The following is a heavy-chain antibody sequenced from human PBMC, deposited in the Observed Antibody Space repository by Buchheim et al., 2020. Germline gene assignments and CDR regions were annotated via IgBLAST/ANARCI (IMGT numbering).Heavy chain of an antibody. V-gene: IGHV3-30*04. CDR2: ISYDGSNK. D-gene: IGHD1-26*01. CDR1: GFTFSSYA. CDR3: ARDIEGATIYPDY. J-gene: IGHJ4*02. Sequence: QVQLVESGGGVVQPGRSLRLSCAASGFTFSSYAMHWVRQAPGKGLEWVAVISYDGSNKYYADSVKGRFTISRDNSKNTLYLQMNSLRAEDTAVYYCARDIEGATIYPDYWGQGTL.